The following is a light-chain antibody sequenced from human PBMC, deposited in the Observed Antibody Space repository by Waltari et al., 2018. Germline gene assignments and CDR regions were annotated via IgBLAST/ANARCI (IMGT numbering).Light chain of an antibody. Sequence: DIQMTQSPSSLSASVGDRVTITCQASRDINDYLNSYQQKPGKAPKLLIYDASTLETGVPSRFSGSGSGTEFTLTINSLQPDDFATYSCQQYYSYFTFGGGAKVEIK. CDR3: QQYYSYFT. CDR1: RDINDY. J-gene: IGKJ4*01. V-gene: IGKV1-33*01. CDR2: DAS.